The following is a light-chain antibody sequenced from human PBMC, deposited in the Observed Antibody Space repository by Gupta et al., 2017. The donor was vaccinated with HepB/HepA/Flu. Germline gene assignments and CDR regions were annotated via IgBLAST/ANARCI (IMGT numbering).Light chain of an antibody. J-gene: IGKJ4*01. CDR2: DAS. Sequence: ELVLTQSPATLSLSPGERATLSCRASQSVSSYLAWYQQKPDQAPRLLIYDASNRATGIPARFSGSGSGTDFTLTISSLEPEDFAVYYCQQRSNWPPLTFGGGTKVEIK. V-gene: IGKV3-11*01. CDR3: QQRSNWPPLT. CDR1: QSVSSY.